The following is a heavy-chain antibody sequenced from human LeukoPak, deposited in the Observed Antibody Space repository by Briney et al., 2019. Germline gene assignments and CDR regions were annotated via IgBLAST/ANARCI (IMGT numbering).Heavy chain of an antibody. D-gene: IGHD2-2*01. Sequence: GSLRLSCAASGFTFSSYAMHWVRQAPGKGLEWVAVISDDGSNKYYADSVKGRFTISRDNSKNTLYLQMNSLRAEDTAVYYCAKGDRVKVVVPGAETYWGQGTLVTVSS. CDR1: GFTFSSYA. V-gene: IGHV3-30*07. J-gene: IGHJ4*02. CDR3: AKGDRVKVVVPGAETY. CDR2: ISDDGSNK.